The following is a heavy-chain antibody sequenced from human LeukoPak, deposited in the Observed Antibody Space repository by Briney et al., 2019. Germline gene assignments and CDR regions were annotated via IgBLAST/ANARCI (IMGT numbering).Heavy chain of an antibody. CDR2: INSDGSST. J-gene: IGHJ6*02. CDR1: GFIFSRFW. CDR3: ARGDFWSAYYYYYGMDV. Sequence: GGSLRLSCAASGFIFSRFWMHWVRQAPGKGLVWVSRINSDGSSTSYADSVKGRFTISRDNAKNTLYLQMNSLRAEDTAVYYCARGDFWSAYYYYYGMDVWGQGTTVTVSS. V-gene: IGHV3-74*01. D-gene: IGHD3-3*01.